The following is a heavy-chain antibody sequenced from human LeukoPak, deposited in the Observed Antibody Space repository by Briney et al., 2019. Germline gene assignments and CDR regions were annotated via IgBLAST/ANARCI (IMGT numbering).Heavy chain of an antibody. D-gene: IGHD3-16*02. V-gene: IGHV4-4*09. CDR2: IYTSGTT. CDR1: GGSISTYS. J-gene: IGHJ5*02. CDR3: ARRVQEARSIASANWLDP. Sequence: SETLSLTCTVSGGSISTYSWNWIRQPPGKGLEWIGRIYTSGTTNYNPSLGSRVTISVDTSINQLSLKLSSVTAADTAVYYCARRVQEARSIASANWLDPWGQGILVTVSS.